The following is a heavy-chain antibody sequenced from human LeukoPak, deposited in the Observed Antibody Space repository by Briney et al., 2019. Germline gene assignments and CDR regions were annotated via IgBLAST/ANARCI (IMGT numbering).Heavy chain of an antibody. J-gene: IGHJ3*02. V-gene: IGHV1-2*02. Sequence: SVKVSCKASGYTFTGYYMHWVRQAPRQGLECMGWIHPNSGVTNYAQKLQGRVTITSSTSITTASMELSIRRSDDTAIHYCTIFDAYSSSPDSDAFDICSQRTMVTVHS. CDR2: IHPNSGVT. CDR1: GYTFTGYY. CDR3: TIFDAYSSSPDSDAFDI. D-gene: IGHD6-6*01.